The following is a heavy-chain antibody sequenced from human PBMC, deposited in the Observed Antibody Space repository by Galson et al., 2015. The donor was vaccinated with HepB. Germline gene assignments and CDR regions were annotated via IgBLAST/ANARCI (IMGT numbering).Heavy chain of an antibody. CDR2: IYHTGTT. J-gene: IGHJ6*02. CDR1: GLSIAGGYY. D-gene: IGHD1-26*01. V-gene: IGHV4-38-2*02. CDR3: ARDRWESIYYGMDV. Sequence: SETLSLTCAVSGLSIAGGYYWGWIRQPPGKGLEWIGSIYHTGTTYYNPSLKSRVTISVDTSKNQFSLKVNFVTAADTAVYYCARDRWESIYYGMDVWGQGTTVTVSS.